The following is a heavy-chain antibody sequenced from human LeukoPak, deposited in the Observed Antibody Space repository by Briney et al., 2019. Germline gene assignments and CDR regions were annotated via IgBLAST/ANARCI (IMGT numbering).Heavy chain of an antibody. J-gene: IGHJ4*02. CDR3: ATYLRGVTTSPFDY. V-gene: IGHV3-30*03. D-gene: IGHD3-10*01. Sequence: GGSLRLSCAASGFTFSSYGMHWVRQAPGKGLEWVAVISYDGSNKYYADSVRGRFTISRDNSKNTLYLQMNSLRAEDTAVYYCATYLRGVTTSPFDYWGQGTLVTVSS. CDR1: GFTFSSYG. CDR2: ISYDGSNK.